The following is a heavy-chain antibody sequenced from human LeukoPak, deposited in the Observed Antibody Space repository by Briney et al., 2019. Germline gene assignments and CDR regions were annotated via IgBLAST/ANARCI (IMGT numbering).Heavy chain of an antibody. D-gene: IGHD1/OR15-1a*01. V-gene: IGHV3-23*01. CDR3: AEAGWVSNNDAVR. J-gene: IGHJ4*02. CDR2: ISSNGET. CDR1: GFSFSSFA. Sequence: PGGSLRLSCAASGFSFSSFAMSWVRQVPARGLEWVSSISSNGETFYEDSVKGRFTLSSDRSRNMVHLQLNNLRVEDTAVYYCAEAGWVSNNDAVRWGQGTLVTVSS.